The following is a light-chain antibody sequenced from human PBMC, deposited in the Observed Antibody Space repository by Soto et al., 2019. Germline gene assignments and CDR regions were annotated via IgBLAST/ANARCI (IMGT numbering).Light chain of an antibody. CDR1: QSVSSN. Sequence: DNLSVSPGKRATLSCRASQSVSSNLAWYQQKPGQAPRLFIYGASTMATAIPPRFSGSGSGTEFTLTINSLQSEDFAVYYCQHYDNLPITFGQGTLLDIK. CDR2: GAS. V-gene: IGKV3-15*01. CDR3: QHYDNLPIT. J-gene: IGKJ5*01.